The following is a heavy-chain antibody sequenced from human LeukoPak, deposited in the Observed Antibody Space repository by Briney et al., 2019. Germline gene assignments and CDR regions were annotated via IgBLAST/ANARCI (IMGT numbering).Heavy chain of an antibody. J-gene: IGHJ4*02. CDR2: IYSGRST. Sequence: VKGLEWVSIIYSGRSTYYAHSVKARFTISRDNSKNTLYLQMNSLRVEDTAVYYCARELHWGQGTLVTVSS. CDR3: ARELH. V-gene: IGHV3-53*05.